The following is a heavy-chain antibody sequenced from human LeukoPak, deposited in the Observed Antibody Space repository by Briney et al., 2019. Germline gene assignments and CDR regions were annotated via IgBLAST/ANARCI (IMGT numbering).Heavy chain of an antibody. CDR3: ARDRVSGSGSIDY. J-gene: IGHJ4*02. Sequence: GGSLRLSCAASGFPFSAYAMSWVRQAPGKGLEWVSSISSTSNYIYYADSVKGRFTISRDNAKNSLYLQMNSLRVEDTAVYYCARDRVSGSGSIDYWGQGTLVTVSS. D-gene: IGHD3-10*01. CDR2: ISSTSNYI. V-gene: IGHV3-21*01. CDR1: GFPFSAYA.